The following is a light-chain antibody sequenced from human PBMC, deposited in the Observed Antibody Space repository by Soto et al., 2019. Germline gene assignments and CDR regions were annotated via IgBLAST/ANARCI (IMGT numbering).Light chain of an antibody. V-gene: IGKV3-20*01. CDR1: QTINNNY. Sequence: EIVLTQSPGTLSLSPGERATLSCRASQTINNNYLAWYQQKPGQAPRLLIYDASSRATGIPDRFSGSGSGTDFTLTISRLELEDFAVYYCQQYTISSLPFGGGTKVEIK. CDR3: QQYTISSLP. J-gene: IGKJ4*01. CDR2: DAS.